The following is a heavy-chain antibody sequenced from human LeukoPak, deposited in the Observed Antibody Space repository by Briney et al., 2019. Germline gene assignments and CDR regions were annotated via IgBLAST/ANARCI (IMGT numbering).Heavy chain of an antibody. V-gene: IGHV3-30*04. Sequence: GGSLRLSCAASGFTFSSYAMHWVRQAPGKGLEWVAVISYDGSNKYYADSVKGRFTISRDNSKNMLYLQMNNLRAEDTAVYYCARMLGGGYTGLFDCWGQGTLVTVSS. J-gene: IGHJ4*02. CDR3: ARMLGGGYTGLFDC. CDR2: ISYDGSNK. D-gene: IGHD3-10*02. CDR1: GFTFSSYA.